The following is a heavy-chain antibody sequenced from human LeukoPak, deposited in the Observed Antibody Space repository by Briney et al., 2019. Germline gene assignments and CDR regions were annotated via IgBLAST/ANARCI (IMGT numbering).Heavy chain of an antibody. Sequence: GWSLRLSCAASGFTFSSYEMNWVRQAPGKGLEWASYISRSGSTIYYADSVKGRFTISRDNAKNSLYLKMNSLRAEDTAVYYCARNLDYWGQGTLVTVSS. V-gene: IGHV3-48*03. CDR1: GFTFSSYE. CDR2: ISRSGSTI. CDR3: ARNLDY. J-gene: IGHJ4*02.